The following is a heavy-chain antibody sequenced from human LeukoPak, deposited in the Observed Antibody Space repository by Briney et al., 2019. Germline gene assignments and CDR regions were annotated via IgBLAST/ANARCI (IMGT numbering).Heavy chain of an antibody. CDR1: GYTFTSYG. CDR3: ARDEDDYGDYGNWFDP. Sequence: ASVKVSCKASGYTFTSYGISWVRQAPGQGLEWMGWISAYNGNTNYAQKLQGRVTMTTDTSTSTAYMELRSLRSDDTAVYYCARDEDDYGDYGNWFDPWGQGTLVTVPS. J-gene: IGHJ5*02. CDR2: ISAYNGNT. V-gene: IGHV1-18*01. D-gene: IGHD4-17*01.